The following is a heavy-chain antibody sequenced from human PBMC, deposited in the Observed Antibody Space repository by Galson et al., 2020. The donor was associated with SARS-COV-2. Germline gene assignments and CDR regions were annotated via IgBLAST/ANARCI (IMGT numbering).Heavy chain of an antibody. J-gene: IGHJ4*02. CDR3: VRTITMVRGVIWEYFDY. V-gene: IGHV3-64D*09. D-gene: IGHD3-10*01. CDR2: ISSNGGST. Sequence: GGSLRLSCSASGFTFSSYAMHWVRQAPGKGLEYVSAISSNGGSTYYADSVKGRFTISRDNSKNTLYLQMSSLRAEDTAVYYCVRTITMVRGVIWEYFDYWGQGTLVTVSS. CDR1: GFTFSSYA.